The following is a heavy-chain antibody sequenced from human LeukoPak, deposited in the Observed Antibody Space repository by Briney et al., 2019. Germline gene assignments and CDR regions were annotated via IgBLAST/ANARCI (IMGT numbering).Heavy chain of an antibody. CDR2: IYHSGST. D-gene: IGHD3-22*01. CDR3: ARDRDYYDSSGYYAGGHAFDI. Sequence: PSETLSLTCAIYSGSFSGYYWGWIRQPPGKGLEWIGSIYHSGSTYYNPSLKSRVTISVDTSKNQFSLKLSSVTAADTAVYYCARDRDYYDSSGYYAGGHAFDIWGQGTMVTVSS. V-gene: IGHV4-38-2*02. CDR1: SGSFSGYY. J-gene: IGHJ3*02.